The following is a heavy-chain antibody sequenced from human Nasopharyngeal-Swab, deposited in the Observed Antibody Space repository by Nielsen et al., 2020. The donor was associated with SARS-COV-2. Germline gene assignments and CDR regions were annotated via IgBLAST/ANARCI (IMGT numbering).Heavy chain of an antibody. CDR3: ARGRPIAAAGPRGYFDY. J-gene: IGHJ4*02. CDR2: INAGNGNT. Sequence: ASVKVSCKASGYTFTSYAMHWVRQAPGQRLEWMGWINAGNGNTKYSQKFQGRVTITRDTSASTAYMELSSLRSEDTAVYYCARGRPIAAAGPRGYFDYWGQGTLVTVSS. D-gene: IGHD6-13*01. V-gene: IGHV1-3*01. CDR1: GYTFTSYA.